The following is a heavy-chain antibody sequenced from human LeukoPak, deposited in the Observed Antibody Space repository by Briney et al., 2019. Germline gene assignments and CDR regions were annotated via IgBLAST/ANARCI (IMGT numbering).Heavy chain of an antibody. CDR1: GGSFSGYY. V-gene: IGHV4-34*01. J-gene: IGHJ4*02. Sequence: SETLSLTCAVYGGSFSGYYWSWIRQPRGKGLEWIGEINHSGSTNYNPSLKSRVTISVDTSKNQFSLKLSSVTAADTAVYYCARAPFTSYFDYWGQGTLVTVSS. D-gene: IGHD2-2*01. CDR2: INHSGST. CDR3: ARAPFTSYFDY.